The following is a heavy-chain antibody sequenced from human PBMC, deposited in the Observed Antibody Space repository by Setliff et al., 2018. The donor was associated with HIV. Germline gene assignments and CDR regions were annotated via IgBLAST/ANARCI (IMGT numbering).Heavy chain of an antibody. CDR1: GGSISSSSYY. V-gene: IGHV4-39*07. D-gene: IGHD2-2*01. CDR2: IFYSGSA. CDR3: ARGGTSSNWFDP. Sequence: LSLTCTVSGGSISSSSYYWGWIRQPPGKGREWIGSIFYSGSANYNPSLRSPVAISVDTSKNQFSLKLTSVTAADTAVYYCARGGTSSNWFDPWGPGRPVTVSS. J-gene: IGHJ5*02.